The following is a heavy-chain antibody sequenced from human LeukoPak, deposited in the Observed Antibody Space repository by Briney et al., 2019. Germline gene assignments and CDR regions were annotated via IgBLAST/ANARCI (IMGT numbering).Heavy chain of an antibody. CDR2: IYTSGST. V-gene: IGHV4-61*02. Sequence: SETLSLTCTVSGGSVSNTSYYWSWIRQPAGKGLEWIGRIYTSGSTNYNPSLKSRVTISVDTSKNQFSLKLSSVTAADTAVYYCARGPYYYDSSGNFDYWGQGTLVTVSS. J-gene: IGHJ4*02. CDR1: GGSVSNTSYY. CDR3: ARGPYYYDSSGNFDY. D-gene: IGHD3-22*01.